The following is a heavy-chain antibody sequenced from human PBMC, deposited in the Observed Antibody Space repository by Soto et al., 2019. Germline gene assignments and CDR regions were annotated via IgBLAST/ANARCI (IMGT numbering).Heavy chain of an antibody. D-gene: IGHD4-17*01. CDR1: DGSVSNKTYY. CDR2: VYYSGTT. J-gene: IGHJ4*02. Sequence: SETLSLTCSVSDGSVSNKTYYWSWIRQPPGKRLEWIGYVYYSGTTNYNPSLKSRVTISVDLSKNQFSRRLSSVTTADPALYYCARTTAVPNTLRSRYFFDYWGQGTLVTVSS. V-gene: IGHV4-61*01. CDR3: ARTTAVPNTLRSRYFFDY.